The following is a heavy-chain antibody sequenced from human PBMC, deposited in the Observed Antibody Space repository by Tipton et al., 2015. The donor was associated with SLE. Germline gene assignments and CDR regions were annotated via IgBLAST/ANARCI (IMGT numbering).Heavy chain of an antibody. Sequence: TLSLTCTLSGGSISGYHWSWLRQPPGKGLEWIGYISYTETTKYNPSLESRVIISVDTSKNQFSLRLNSVTAADTAMYYCARHVGVAYYYAMDVWGQGTTVVISS. CDR3: ARHVGVAYYYAMDV. J-gene: IGHJ6*02. D-gene: IGHD2-15*01. V-gene: IGHV4-59*08. CDR1: GGSISGYH. CDR2: ISYTETT.